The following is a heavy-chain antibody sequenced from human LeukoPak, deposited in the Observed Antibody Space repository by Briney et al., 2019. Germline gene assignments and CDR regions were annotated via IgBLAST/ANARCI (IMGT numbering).Heavy chain of an antibody. V-gene: IGHV1-2*02. CDR2: IDPSTGNT. CDR3: AREYSASEH. J-gene: IGHJ1*01. CDR1: GYTFVGDY. D-gene: IGHD4-11*01. Sequence: GASLKVSCKASGYTFVGDYLHWVRHAPGQRLEWMAWIDPSTGNTHYAQKFQGRITVTRDTSISTTYMELSWLTSDDTALYYCAREYSASEHWGQGTLVTVSS.